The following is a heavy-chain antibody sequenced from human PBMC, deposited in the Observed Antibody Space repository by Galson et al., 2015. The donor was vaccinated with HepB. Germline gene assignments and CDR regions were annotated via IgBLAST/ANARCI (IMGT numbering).Heavy chain of an antibody. Sequence: SLRLSCAASGFTFSSYGMHWVHQAPGKGLEWVAVISYDGSNKYYADSVKGRFTISRDNSKNTLYLQMNSLRAEDTAVYYCAKDEGRGQWLAPGDYWGQGTLVTVSS. CDR3: AKDEGRGQWLAPGDY. V-gene: IGHV3-30*18. D-gene: IGHD6-19*01. CDR2: ISYDGSNK. J-gene: IGHJ4*02. CDR1: GFTFSSYG.